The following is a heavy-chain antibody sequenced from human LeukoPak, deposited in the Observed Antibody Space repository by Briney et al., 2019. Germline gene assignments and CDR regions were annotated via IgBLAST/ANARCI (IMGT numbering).Heavy chain of an antibody. V-gene: IGHV5-51*01. J-gene: IGHJ6*02. CDR2: IYPGDSDT. Sequence: GESLKISCKGSGYSFTSYWIGWVRQMPGKGLEWMGIIYPGDSDTRYSPSFQGQVTISADKSISTAYLQWSSLKASDTAMYYCARHGPNTYYDILTGYFDYYYGMDVWGQGTTVTVSS. CDR3: ARHGPNTYYDILTGYFDYYYGMDV. CDR1: GYSFTSYW. D-gene: IGHD3-9*01.